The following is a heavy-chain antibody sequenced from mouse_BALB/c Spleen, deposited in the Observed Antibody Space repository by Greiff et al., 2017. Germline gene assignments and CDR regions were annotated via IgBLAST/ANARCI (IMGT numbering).Heavy chain of an antibody. CDR3: ARWGYGRGYAMDY. CDR1: GYTFTSYT. V-gene: IGHV1-4*01. D-gene: IGHD1-1*01. J-gene: IGHJ4*01. CDR2: INPSSGYT. Sequence: QVQLKQSGAELARPGASVKMSCKASGYTFTSYTMHWVKQRPGQGLEWIGYINPSSGYTNYNQKFKDKATLTADKSSSTAYMQLSSLTSEDSAVYYCARWGYGRGYAMDYWGQGTSVTVSS.